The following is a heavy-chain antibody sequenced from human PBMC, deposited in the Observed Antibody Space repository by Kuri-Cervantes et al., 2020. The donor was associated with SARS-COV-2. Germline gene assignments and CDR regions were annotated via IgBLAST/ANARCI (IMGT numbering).Heavy chain of an antibody. Sequence: GSLRLSCTVSGDSISSYYWGWIRQPPGRGLEWIGYIFYSGSTNYNPSLKSRVTISADTSKNQFSLRLNSVTAADTAVYYCARATSYCGGDCYIFDYWGQGTLVTVSS. V-gene: IGHV4-59*01. D-gene: IGHD2-21*01. J-gene: IGHJ4*02. CDR2: IFYSGST. CDR3: ARATSYCGGDCYIFDY. CDR1: GDSISSYY.